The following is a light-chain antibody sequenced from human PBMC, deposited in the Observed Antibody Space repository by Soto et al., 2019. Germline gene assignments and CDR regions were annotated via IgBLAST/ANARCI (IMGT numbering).Light chain of an antibody. CDR1: QSISRW. Sequence: DIQMTQSPSTLSASVGDRVTITCRASQSISRWLAWYKQKPGKAPKVLIHDVSILESGVPSRFSGSGSGTEFAVTISSLHPDDCATYYCQQYETYWTFGQGTKVEIK. CDR2: DVS. J-gene: IGKJ1*01. V-gene: IGKV1-5*01. CDR3: QQYETYWT.